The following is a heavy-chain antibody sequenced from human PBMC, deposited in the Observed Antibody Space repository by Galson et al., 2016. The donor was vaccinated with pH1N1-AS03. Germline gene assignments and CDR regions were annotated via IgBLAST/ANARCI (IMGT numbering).Heavy chain of an antibody. V-gene: IGHV3-53*01. D-gene: IGHD6-19*01. CDR1: GLSVAKNY. CDR2: IYTGGDT. Sequence: SLRLSCAVSGLSVAKNYMSWVRQAPGKGLEWVSSIYTGGDTFYTDSVRGRFTISRDDSKNTLYLQMNCLRAADTAMYYCARVDSSTYSYGWFPFDYWGQGTLVTVSS. CDR3: ARVDSSTYSYGWFPFDY. J-gene: IGHJ4*02.